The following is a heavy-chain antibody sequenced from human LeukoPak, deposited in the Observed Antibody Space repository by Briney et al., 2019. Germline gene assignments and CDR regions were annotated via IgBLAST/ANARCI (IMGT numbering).Heavy chain of an antibody. CDR1: GGSIRPYY. CDR3: ARHYKSTRTTVFDY. J-gene: IGHJ4*02. D-gene: IGHD4-11*01. Sequence: SETLSLTCTVSGGSIRPYYWTCSPHPPGRGLKWIGYVHYSGSTKYNPSLKSRVTISLDTSKNQFSLRLSSVSAADTAVYYCARHYKSTRTTVFDYWGQGTLVTVSS. V-gene: IGHV4-59*08. CDR2: VHYSGST.